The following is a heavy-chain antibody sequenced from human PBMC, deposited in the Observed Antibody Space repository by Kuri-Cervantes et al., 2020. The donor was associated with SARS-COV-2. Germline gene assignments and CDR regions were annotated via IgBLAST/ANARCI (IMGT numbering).Heavy chain of an antibody. J-gene: IGHJ4*02. CDR1: GFTFSSYS. CDR2: IYYSGST. CDR3: ARLRPPSGYSYEPYVDY. D-gene: IGHD5-18*01. Sequence: SETLSLTCAASGFTFSSYSMNWVRQAPGKGLEWIGYIYYSGSTNYNPSLKSRVTISVDTSKNQFSLKLSSVTAADTAVYYCARLRPPSGYSYEPYVDYWGQGTLVTVSS. V-gene: IGHV4-59*01.